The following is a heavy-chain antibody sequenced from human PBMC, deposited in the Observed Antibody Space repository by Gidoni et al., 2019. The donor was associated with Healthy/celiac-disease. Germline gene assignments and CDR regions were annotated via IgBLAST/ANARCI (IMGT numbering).Heavy chain of an antibody. CDR3: ARGMSYGDYLYYFDY. V-gene: IGHV1-69*06. D-gene: IGHD4-17*01. CDR2: IIPIFGTA. CDR1: GCTFSSYA. J-gene: IGHJ4*02. Sequence: QVQLAQSGAEVKNPGSSVKVSCKPSGCTFSSYAISWVRQAPGQGLEWVGGIIPIFGTANYAQKFQGRVTITADKSTSTAYMELSSLRSEDTAVYYCARGMSYGDYLYYFDYWGQGTLVTVSS.